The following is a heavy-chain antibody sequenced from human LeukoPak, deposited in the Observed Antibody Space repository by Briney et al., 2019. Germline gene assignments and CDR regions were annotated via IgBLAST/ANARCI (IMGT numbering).Heavy chain of an antibody. CDR3: ARVALSIAAADTSNWFDP. CDR2: INPNSGGT. D-gene: IGHD6-13*01. Sequence: ASVKVSCKASGYTFTGYYMPWVRQAPGQGLEWMGWINPNSGGTNYAQKFQGRVTMTRDTSISTAYMELSRLRSDDTAVYYCARVALSIAAADTSNWFDPWGQGTLVTVSS. V-gene: IGHV1-2*02. J-gene: IGHJ5*02. CDR1: GYTFTGYY.